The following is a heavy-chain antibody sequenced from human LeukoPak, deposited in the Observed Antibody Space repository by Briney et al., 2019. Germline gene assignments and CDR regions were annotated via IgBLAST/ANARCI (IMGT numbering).Heavy chain of an antibody. Sequence: GGSLRLSCAASGFTFSRYAMHWVRQAPGKGLEWVAVISYDGSNKYYADSVKGRFTISRDNSKNTLYLQMNSLRAEDTAVYYCARAPPYCSGGSCYLDYWGQGTLVTVSS. CDR1: GFTFSRYA. CDR2: ISYDGSNK. J-gene: IGHJ4*02. D-gene: IGHD2-15*01. CDR3: ARAPPYCSGGSCYLDY. V-gene: IGHV3-30-3*01.